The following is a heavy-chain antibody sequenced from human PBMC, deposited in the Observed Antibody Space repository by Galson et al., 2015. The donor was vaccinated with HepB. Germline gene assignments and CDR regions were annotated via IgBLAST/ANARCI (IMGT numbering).Heavy chain of an antibody. CDR2: INAGNGNA. CDR1: GYTFTSYA. Sequence: QSGAEVKKPGPSVKVSCKASGYTFTSYAMHWVRQAPGQRLERMGWINAGNGNATYSQNFQGRVTITRDTSASTAYMDLSSLRSEDTAVYYCARDLGFCSGNNCYPEYYFDYWGQGTLVTVSS. D-gene: IGHD2-15*01. J-gene: IGHJ4*02. V-gene: IGHV1-3*01. CDR3: ARDLGFCSGNNCYPEYYFDY.